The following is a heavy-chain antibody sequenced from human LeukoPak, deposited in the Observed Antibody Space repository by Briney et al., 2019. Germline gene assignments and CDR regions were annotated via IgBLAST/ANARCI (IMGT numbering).Heavy chain of an antibody. CDR1: GYTFTSYG. CDR3: ARDLSRSSSWSTGGDDAFDI. Sequence: GASVKVSCKASGYTFTSYGISWVRQAPGQGLEWLGWISAYNGNTNYAQKLQGRVTMTTDTSTSTAYMELRSLRSDDTAVYYCARDLSRSSSWSTGGDDAFDIWGQGTMVTVSS. D-gene: IGHD6-13*01. J-gene: IGHJ3*02. V-gene: IGHV1-18*01. CDR2: ISAYNGNT.